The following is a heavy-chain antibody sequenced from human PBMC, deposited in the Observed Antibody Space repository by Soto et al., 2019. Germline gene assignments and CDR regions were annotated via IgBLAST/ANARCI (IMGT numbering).Heavy chain of an antibody. CDR2: MNPDGSEK. J-gene: IGHJ4*02. Sequence: GGSLRLSCAASGFIFTTYWMGWVRQTPGKGLEWVANMNPDGSEKYYVDSVKGRFTISRDNAKNSLYLQMNSLRAEDTAVYYCARLGRDGFFDYWGQGTLVTVSS. CDR3: ARLGRDGFFDY. D-gene: IGHD2-15*01. V-gene: IGHV3-7*04. CDR1: GFIFTTYW.